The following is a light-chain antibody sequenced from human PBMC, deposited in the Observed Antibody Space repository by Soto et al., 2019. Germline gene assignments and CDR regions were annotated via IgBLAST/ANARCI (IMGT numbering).Light chain of an antibody. CDR3: NARGGSRPYYV. J-gene: IGLJ1*01. CDR2: EVS. Sequence: QSALTQPASVSGSPGQSVTISCTGTSSDIGAYNSGSWYQQYPGRAPKLMIYEVSQRPSGVSARFSASKSGNTASLTISGLQAEDEADYYCNARGGSRPYYVFGTGTKLTVL. V-gene: IGLV2-14*01. CDR1: SSDIGAYNS.